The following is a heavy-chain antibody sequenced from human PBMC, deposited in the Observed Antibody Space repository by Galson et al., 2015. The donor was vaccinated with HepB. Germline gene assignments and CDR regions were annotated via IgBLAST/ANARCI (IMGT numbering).Heavy chain of an antibody. Sequence: QSGAEVKKPGESLKISCKGSGYTCTNYWIGWVRQMPGKGLEWMAIIFPGDSDTTYSPSFQGQVTISVDKSISTAYLQWSSLKASDTAMYYCARREYNSSTTAFDIWGQGTMVTVSS. CDR3: ARREYNSSTTAFDI. J-gene: IGHJ3*02. CDR1: GYTCTNYW. V-gene: IGHV5-51*03. CDR2: IFPGDSDT. D-gene: IGHD6-6*01.